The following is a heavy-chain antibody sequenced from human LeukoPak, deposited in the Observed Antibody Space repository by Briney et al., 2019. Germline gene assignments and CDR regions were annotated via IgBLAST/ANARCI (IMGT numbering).Heavy chain of an antibody. V-gene: IGHV3-33*06. CDR3: AKESRGGVYYYYYMDV. J-gene: IGHJ6*03. CDR2: IWYDGSNK. Sequence: PGGSLRLSCAASGFTFSSYGMHWVRQAPGKGLEWVAVIWYDGSNKYYADSVKGRFTISRDNSKNTLYLQMNSLRAEDTAVYYCAKESRGGVYYYYYMDVWGKGTTVTVSS. D-gene: IGHD5-24*01. CDR1: GFTFSSYG.